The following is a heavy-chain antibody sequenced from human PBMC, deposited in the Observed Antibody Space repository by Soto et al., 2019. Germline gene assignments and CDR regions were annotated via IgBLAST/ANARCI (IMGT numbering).Heavy chain of an antibody. J-gene: IGHJ5*02. V-gene: IGHV4-59*02. CDR3: ARSYYDSTGFAVDP. Sequence: QMQLQASGPGLVKPSETLSLTCNVSGASVSHGYWSWIRQPPGKGLEWIGFMYFGGSFNYNPSLTRRAPRXGXMXXNQFSMKLPPVTASDTAVYYCARSYYDSTGFAVDPWGQGTLVTVSS. D-gene: IGHD3-22*01. CDR1: GASVSHGY. CDR2: MYFGGSF.